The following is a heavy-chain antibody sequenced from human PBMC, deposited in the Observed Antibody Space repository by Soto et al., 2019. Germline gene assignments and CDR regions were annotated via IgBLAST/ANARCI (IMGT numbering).Heavy chain of an antibody. CDR1: GGTFSNDI. CDR3: AVVYSGPKLIPYYYGMDV. J-gene: IGHJ6*02. CDR2: IVVGSGNT. D-gene: IGHD5-12*01. Sequence: SVKVSCKASGGTFSNDIITWVRQDRGQRLEWIGWIVVGSGNTNYAQKFQERVTITRDMSTSTAYMELSSLRSEDTAVYYCAVVYSGPKLIPYYYGMDVCGQGTTVTVSS. V-gene: IGHV1-58*02.